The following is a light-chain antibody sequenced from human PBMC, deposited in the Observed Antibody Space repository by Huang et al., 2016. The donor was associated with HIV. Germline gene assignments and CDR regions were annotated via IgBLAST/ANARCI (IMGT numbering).Light chain of an antibody. CDR2: ASS. Sequence: DIQMTQSPSSLSASVGDRVIITCRTSQSITNHLNWYQQKPGKVPNRLIYASSSLQSGVPSRFSGSGSGTEFTLTINSLQPEDFATYYCQQSYSTPLTFGGGTMVEIK. CDR3: QQSYSTPLT. J-gene: IGKJ4*01. CDR1: QSITNH. V-gene: IGKV1-39*01.